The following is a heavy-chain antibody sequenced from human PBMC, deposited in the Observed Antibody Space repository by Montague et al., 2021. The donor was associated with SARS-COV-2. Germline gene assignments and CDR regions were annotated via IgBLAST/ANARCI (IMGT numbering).Heavy chain of an antibody. CDR2: IYHSGST. Sequence: SETLSLTCAVSGGSINSSNWWSRVRQPPGKGLEWIGEIYHSGSTKYNPSLKSRVTISVDKSKNQFSLKLSSVTAADTAVYYCASRGTGWFGSNPERFDHWGQGTLVTVSS. V-gene: IGHV4-4*02. CDR3: ASRGTGWFGSNPERFDH. J-gene: IGHJ4*02. CDR1: GGSINSSNW. D-gene: IGHD3-10*01.